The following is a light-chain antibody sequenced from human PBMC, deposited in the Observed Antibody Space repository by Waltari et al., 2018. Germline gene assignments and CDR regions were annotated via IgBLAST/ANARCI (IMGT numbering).Light chain of an antibody. Sequence: QTAVTQEPSFSVSPGGTVTLTCGLSSGSVPISHYPSWYQQTPGQPPPQLNFTTDTRASGVPDRFIGSILGDKAALTITGAQEEDESVYYCVLYIGSGIWVFGGGTKLTVL. CDR2: TTD. J-gene: IGLJ3*02. CDR1: SGSVPISHY. CDR3: VLYIGSGIWV. V-gene: IGLV8-61*01.